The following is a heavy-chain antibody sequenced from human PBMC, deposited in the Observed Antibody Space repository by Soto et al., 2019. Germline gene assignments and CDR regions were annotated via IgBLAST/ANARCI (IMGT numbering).Heavy chain of an antibody. J-gene: IGHJ6*03. CDR1: GYSFTSYW. D-gene: IGHD5-12*01. CDR3: ARQHSGYDHYYYYYMDV. Sequence: GESLKISCKGSGYSFTSYWIGWVRQMPGKGLEWMGIIYPGDSDTRYSPSFQGQVTISADKSISTAYLQWSSLKASDTAMYYCARQHSGYDHYYYYYMDVWGKGTTVTVSS. CDR2: IYPGDSDT. V-gene: IGHV5-51*01.